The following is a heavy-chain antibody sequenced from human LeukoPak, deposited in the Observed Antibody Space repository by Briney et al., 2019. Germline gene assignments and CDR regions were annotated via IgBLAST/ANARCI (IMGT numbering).Heavy chain of an antibody. Sequence: GGSLRLFCAASGFTFSSYWMSWVRQAPGKGLEWVANIKQDGSEKYYVDSVKGRFTISRDNSKNTLYLQMNSLRAEDTAVYYCAKDSKCGDVPYYYGSGSYSRYFDYWGQGTLVTVSS. CDR1: GFTFSSYW. CDR3: AKDSKCGDVPYYYGSGSYSRYFDY. CDR2: IKQDGSEK. J-gene: IGHJ4*02. V-gene: IGHV3-7*01. D-gene: IGHD3-10*01.